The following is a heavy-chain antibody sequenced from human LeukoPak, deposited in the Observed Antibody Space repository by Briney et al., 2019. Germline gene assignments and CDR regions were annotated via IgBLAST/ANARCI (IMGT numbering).Heavy chain of an antibody. CDR1: GYTFITHG. Sequence: ASVKVSCKASGYTFITHGLTWVRQAPGQGLEWMGWISAYNGNTIYAQTLQDRLTMTTDTSTSTAYMELRSLRSDDTAVYYCAREFVPSQYGMDVWGQGTTVTVSS. CDR3: AREFVPSQYGMDV. J-gene: IGHJ6*02. V-gene: IGHV1-18*01. D-gene: IGHD2-2*01. CDR2: ISAYNGNT.